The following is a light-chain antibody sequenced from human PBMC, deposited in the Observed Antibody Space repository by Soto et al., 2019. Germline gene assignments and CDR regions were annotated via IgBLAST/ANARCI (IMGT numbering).Light chain of an antibody. Sequence: DIQLTQSPSLLSASIGDRVTITCRASHDISTFLAWYQQKPGKAPKLLIYEASTLQSGVPSRFSGSGSGTDFALTISSLQRDDFATYYCQQTDSFPRTFGQGTKVEMK. CDR3: QQTDSFPRT. J-gene: IGKJ1*01. CDR2: EAS. CDR1: HDISTF. V-gene: IGKV1-9*01.